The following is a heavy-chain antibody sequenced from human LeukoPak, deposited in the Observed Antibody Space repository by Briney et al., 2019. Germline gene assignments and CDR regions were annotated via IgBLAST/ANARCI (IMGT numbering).Heavy chain of an antibody. Sequence: SETLSLTCTVSGGSISSYYWSWIRQPPGKGLEWIGNIHYTGSTNYNPSLKSRVTIDTSRNQFSLKLSSVTAADTAMYYCARDAASYYGSAMGYFDLWGRGTLVTVSS. D-gene: IGHD3-10*01. CDR3: ARDAASYYGSAMGYFDL. J-gene: IGHJ2*01. CDR1: GGSISSYY. V-gene: IGHV4-59*01. CDR2: IHYTGST.